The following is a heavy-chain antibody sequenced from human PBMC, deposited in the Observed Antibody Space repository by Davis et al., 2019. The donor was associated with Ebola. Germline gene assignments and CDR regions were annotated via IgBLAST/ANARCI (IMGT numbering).Heavy chain of an antibody. J-gene: IGHJ4*02. CDR2: IIPSVGIP. Sequence: SVKVSCKASGDTFNNYGLTWVRQAPGQGLEWMGGIIPSVGIPNYTHKFQGRVTITVDKSTSTVYMKLSSLTSDDTAVYYCARSQRPPPPFGSSSPFDHWGQGTLVTVSS. CDR1: GDTFNNYG. D-gene: IGHD6-6*01. CDR3: ARSQRPPPPFGSSSPFDH. V-gene: IGHV1-69*10.